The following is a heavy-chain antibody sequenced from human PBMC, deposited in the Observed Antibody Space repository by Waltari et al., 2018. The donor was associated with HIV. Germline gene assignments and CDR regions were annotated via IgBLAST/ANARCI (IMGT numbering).Heavy chain of an antibody. V-gene: IGHV3-48*04. Sequence: EVQLVESGGGLVQTGVSVSLTYVAYVLPYSSYKMNWVRQASGKGLEWLSYITSSGYTIYYADSVEGRFTVSRDNTKNSLYLQMNSLRAEDTAVYYCARTTHGIDFWGQGTLVTVSS. D-gene: IGHD1-1*01. CDR1: VLPYSSYK. CDR2: ITSSGYTI. CDR3: ARTTHGIDF. J-gene: IGHJ4*02.